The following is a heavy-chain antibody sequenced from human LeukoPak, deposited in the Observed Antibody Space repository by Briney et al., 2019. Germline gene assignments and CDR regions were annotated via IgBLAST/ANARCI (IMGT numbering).Heavy chain of an antibody. V-gene: IGHV4-59*01. CDR3: ARDNPKTGGETLFDY. D-gene: IGHD3-16*01. J-gene: IGHJ4*02. CDR2: IYYSGST. CDR1: GGSISSYY. Sequence: SETLSLTCTVSGGSISSYYWSWIRQPAGKGLEWIGYIYYSGSTNYNPSLKSRVTISVDTSKNQFSLKLSSVTAADTAVYYCARDNPKTGGETLFDYWGQGTLVTVSP.